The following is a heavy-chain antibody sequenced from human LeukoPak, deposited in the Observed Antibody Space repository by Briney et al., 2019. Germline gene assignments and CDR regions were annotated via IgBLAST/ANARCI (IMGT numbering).Heavy chain of an antibody. CDR2: INHSGST. D-gene: IGHD5-12*01. CDR1: GGSFSGYY. V-gene: IGHV4-34*01. CDR3: ARLFATPYSGYDYYFDY. J-gene: IGHJ4*02. Sequence: SETLSLTCAVYGGSFSGYYWSWIRQPPGKGLEWIGEINHSGSTNYNPSPKRRVTISSDTSKNQSSLKLSAVTAADTAVYYCARLFATPYSGYDYYFDYWGQGTLVTVSS.